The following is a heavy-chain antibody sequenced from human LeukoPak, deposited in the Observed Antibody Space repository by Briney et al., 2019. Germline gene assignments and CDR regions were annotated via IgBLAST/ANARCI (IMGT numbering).Heavy chain of an antibody. J-gene: IGHJ5*02. CDR2: IQPDGSEQ. Sequence: GGSLRLSCAAYGFSFSSHWMSWIRQAPGKGLEWVGNIQPDGSEQYPVDSVKGRFTISRDNARNSMFLQMNSLRVEDTAVYYCASQSYARFDPWGQGTLVTVSS. D-gene: IGHD3-16*01. CDR1: GFSFSSHW. V-gene: IGHV3-7*01. CDR3: ASQSYARFDP.